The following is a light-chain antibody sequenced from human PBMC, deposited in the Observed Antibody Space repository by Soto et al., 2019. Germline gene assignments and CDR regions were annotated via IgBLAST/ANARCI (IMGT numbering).Light chain of an antibody. CDR1: QTITPTF. CDR3: QQVCVSPT. CDR2: RAS. J-gene: IGKJ4*01. Sequence: VWTQSPGTLSLSPGERATLSCRASQTITPTFLAWYQQNSCQDPRLPIYRASSRATDIPDRFSGSGSGKYFTRTISKLEPEDFAVYCCQQVCVSPTFGGGTQGEIK. V-gene: IGKV3-20*01.